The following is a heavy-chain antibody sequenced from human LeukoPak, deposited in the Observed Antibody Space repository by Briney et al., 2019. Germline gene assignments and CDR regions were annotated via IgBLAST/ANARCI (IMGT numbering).Heavy chain of an antibody. CDR2: ISSSSSYI. J-gene: IGHJ6*03. V-gene: IGHV3-21*01. CDR1: GFTFSSYS. CDR3: AREGSSTFLDYYYYYYMDV. D-gene: IGHD2-2*01. Sequence: GGSLRLSCATSGFTFSSYSMNWVRQAPGKGLEGVSSISSSSSYIYYADSVKGRFTISRDNAKNSLYLQMNSLRAEDTAVYYCAREGSSTFLDYYYYYYMDVWGKGTTVTISS.